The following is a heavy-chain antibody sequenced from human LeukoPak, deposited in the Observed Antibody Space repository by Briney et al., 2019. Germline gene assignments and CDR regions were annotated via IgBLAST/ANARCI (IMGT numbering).Heavy chain of an antibody. V-gene: IGHV3-48*04. CDR1: GFTFSSYS. Sequence: GGSLRLSCAASGFTFSSYSINWVRQAPGKGLEWVSYISSSSSTIYYADSVKGRFTISRDNAKNSLYLQMNSLRAEDTAVYYCARLSSSSYFYYYYMDVWGKGTTVTVSS. CDR2: ISSSSSTI. D-gene: IGHD6-6*01. CDR3: ARLSSSSYFYYYYMDV. J-gene: IGHJ6*03.